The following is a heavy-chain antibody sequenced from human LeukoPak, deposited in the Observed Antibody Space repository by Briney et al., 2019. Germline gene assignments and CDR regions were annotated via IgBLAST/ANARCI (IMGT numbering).Heavy chain of an antibody. V-gene: IGHV4-4*07. CDR3: AREGRDYDGSGYYGFDY. CDR2: FYVGGVT. Sequence: SETLSLTCIASGGSITNNYWSWIRQPAGKGLEWIGRFYVGGVTEYNPSLKSRVTVSEDTPKNQFSLRLTSVTAADTAVYYCAREGRDYDGSGYYGFDYWGRGTLVTVSS. J-gene: IGHJ4*02. CDR1: GGSITNNY. D-gene: IGHD3-22*01.